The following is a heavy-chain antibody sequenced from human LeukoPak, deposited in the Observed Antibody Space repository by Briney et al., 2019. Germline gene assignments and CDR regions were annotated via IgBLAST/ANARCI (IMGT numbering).Heavy chain of an antibody. CDR1: GYTLTELS. J-gene: IGHJ4*02. Sequence: ASVKVSCKVSGYTLTELSMHWVRQAPGKGLEWMGGFDPEDGETIYAQKFQGRVTMTEDTSTDTAYMELSSLRSEDTAVYYCATVSVFGGRRDYWGQGTLVTVSS. CDR2: FDPEDGET. D-gene: IGHD3-3*02. V-gene: IGHV1-24*01. CDR3: ATVSVFGGRRDY.